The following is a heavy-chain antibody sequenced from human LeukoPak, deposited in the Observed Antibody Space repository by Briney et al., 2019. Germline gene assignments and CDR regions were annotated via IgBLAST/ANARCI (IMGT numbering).Heavy chain of an antibody. Sequence: GGSLRLSCAASGFTFSSYAMHWVRPAPGKGLEWVAVISYDGSNKYYADSVKGRFTISRDNSKNTLYLQMNSLRAEDTAVYYCARDLQQQLTGNYFDYWGQGTLVTVSS. CDR2: ISYDGSNK. D-gene: IGHD6-13*01. CDR1: GFTFSSYA. CDR3: ARDLQQQLTGNYFDY. J-gene: IGHJ4*02. V-gene: IGHV3-30-3*01.